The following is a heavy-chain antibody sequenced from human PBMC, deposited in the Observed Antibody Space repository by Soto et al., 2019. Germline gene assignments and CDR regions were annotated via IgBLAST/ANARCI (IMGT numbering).Heavy chain of an antibody. D-gene: IGHD5-12*01. J-gene: IGHJ4*02. CDR3: SGYSGYGSAGFDY. Sequence: GGSLRLSCAASGFTFSSYAMSWVRQAPGKGLEWVSAISGSGGSTYYADSVKGRFTISRDNSKNTLYLQMNSLRAEDTAVYYCSGYSGYGSAGFDYWGQGTLVTVSS. CDR1: GFTFSSYA. CDR2: ISGSGGST. V-gene: IGHV3-23*01.